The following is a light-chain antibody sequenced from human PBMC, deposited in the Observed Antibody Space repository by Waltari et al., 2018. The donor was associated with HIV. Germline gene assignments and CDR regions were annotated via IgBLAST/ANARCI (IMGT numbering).Light chain of an antibody. CDR3: QQYGTSPLT. V-gene: IGKV3-20*01. CDR2: DAS. CDR1: QSVSSSS. J-gene: IGKJ4*01. Sequence: PGERATLSCRASQSVSSSSLAWYQQKPGQAPRLLIYDASSRATGIPDRFSGTGSGTDFTLTISRLEPEDFAVYYCQQYGTSPLTFGGGTKVEIK.